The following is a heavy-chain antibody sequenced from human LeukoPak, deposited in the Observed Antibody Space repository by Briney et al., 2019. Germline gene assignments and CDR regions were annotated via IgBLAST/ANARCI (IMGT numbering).Heavy chain of an antibody. J-gene: IGHJ5*02. CDR2: IYSGGST. Sequence: GGSLRLSCAASGFTVSSNYMSWVRQAPGKGLEWVSVIYSGGSTYYADSVKGRFTISRHNSKNTLYLQMNSLRAEDTAVYYCTTALDIVVVVAATRFDPWGQGTLVTVSS. CDR3: TTALDIVVVVAATRFDP. D-gene: IGHD2-15*01. CDR1: GFTVSSNY. V-gene: IGHV3-53*04.